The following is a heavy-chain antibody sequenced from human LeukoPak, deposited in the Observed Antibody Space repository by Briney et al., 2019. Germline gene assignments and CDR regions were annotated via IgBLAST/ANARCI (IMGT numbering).Heavy chain of an antibody. CDR2: THYSGST. CDR3: ARWYSSGWAFDY. V-gene: IGHV4-59*08. Sequence: SETLSLTCTVSGGTISSYYWNWIRQPPGKGLEWIGYTHYSGSTKYNPSLKSRVTISVDTSENQFSLKLSSVTAADTAVYYCARWYSSGWAFDYWGQGTLVTVSS. D-gene: IGHD6-19*01. CDR1: GGTISSYY. J-gene: IGHJ4*02.